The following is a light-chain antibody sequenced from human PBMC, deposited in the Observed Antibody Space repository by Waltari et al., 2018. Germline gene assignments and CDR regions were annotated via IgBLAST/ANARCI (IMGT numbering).Light chain of an antibody. V-gene: IGKV2-40*01. CDR1: QSLLHGNGNTY. CDR2: RGS. CDR3: VQAIAFPFT. J-gene: IGKJ3*01. Sequence: DIVMTQTPLSLPITPGEPASISCRSSQSLLHGNGNTYLHWYLQKPGQSPQLLIYRGSNRASGVPDRFSGSGSGTDFTLKISKVEAEDVGVYYCVQAIAFPFTFGPGTKLDIK.